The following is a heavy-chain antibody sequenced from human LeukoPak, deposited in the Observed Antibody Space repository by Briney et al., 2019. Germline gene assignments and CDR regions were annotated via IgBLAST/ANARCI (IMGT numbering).Heavy chain of an antibody. CDR1: GFTFSSYV. CDR3: ARDASIEGAIRLSSTSCFEAACNWFDP. D-gene: IGHD2-2*01. V-gene: IGHV3-30*04. Sequence: GGSLRLSCAASGFTFSSYVMHWVRQAPGKGLEWVAIISYDGSNEYYADSVKGRFTISRDKSKNTLYLQMNSLRAEDTAVYYCARDASIEGAIRLSSTSCFEAACNWFDPWGQGTLVTVSS. J-gene: IGHJ5*02. CDR2: ISYDGSNE.